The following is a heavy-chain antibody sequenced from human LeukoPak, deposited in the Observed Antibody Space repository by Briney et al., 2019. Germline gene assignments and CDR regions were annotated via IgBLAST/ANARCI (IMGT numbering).Heavy chain of an antibody. J-gene: IGHJ1*01. CDR2: ISGGGGNT. CDR1: GFTFSSYA. Sequence: GGSLRLSCAASGFTFSSYAMSWVRQAPGKGLEWLSAISGGGGNTYCAESVKGRFTISRDNSKNTLSLQMNSLRGEDTAVYYCAKEALQDGNWYEYLQHWGQGTLVTVSS. V-gene: IGHV3-23*01. CDR3: AKEALQDGNWYEYLQH. D-gene: IGHD6-13*01.